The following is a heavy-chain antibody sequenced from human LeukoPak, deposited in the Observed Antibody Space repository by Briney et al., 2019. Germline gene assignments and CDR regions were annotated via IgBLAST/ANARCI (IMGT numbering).Heavy chain of an antibody. Sequence: ASVKVSCKASGYTFTGYYMHWVRQAPGQGLEWMGWINPNSGGTNYAQKFQGRVTVTRDMSISTAYMELSRLRSDDTAVYYCARRGQTSRIFDYWGQGTLVTVSS. V-gene: IGHV1-2*02. D-gene: IGHD1-1*01. J-gene: IGHJ4*02. CDR1: GYTFTGYY. CDR2: INPNSGGT. CDR3: ARRGQTSRIFDY.